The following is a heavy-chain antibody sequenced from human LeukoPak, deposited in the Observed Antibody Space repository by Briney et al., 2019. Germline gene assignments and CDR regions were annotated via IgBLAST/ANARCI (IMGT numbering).Heavy chain of an antibody. CDR1: GFTFSSYG. Sequence: GGSLRLSCAASGFTFSSYGMHWVRQAPGKGLEWVAVISYDGSNKYYADSVKGRFTISRDNSKNTLYLQMNSLRAEDTAVYYCATSHPYYDSRRWGDYWGQGTLVTVSS. V-gene: IGHV3-30*03. CDR3: ATSHPYYDSRRWGDY. J-gene: IGHJ4*02. D-gene: IGHD3-22*01. CDR2: ISYDGSNK.